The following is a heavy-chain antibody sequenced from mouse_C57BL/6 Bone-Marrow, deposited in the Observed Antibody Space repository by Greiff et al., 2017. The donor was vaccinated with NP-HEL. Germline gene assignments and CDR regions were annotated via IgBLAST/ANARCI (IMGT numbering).Heavy chain of an antibody. D-gene: IGHD1-1*01. J-gene: IGHJ2*01. CDR2: IYPGNSDT. CDR1: GYTFTSYW. CDR3: FSYYPERYYFDY. V-gene: IGHV1-5*01. Sequence: VQLQQSGTVLARPGASVKMSCKTSGYTFTSYWMHWVKQRPGQVLEWIGAIYPGNSDTSYNQKFKGKAKLTAVTSASTAYMERSSLTNEDSAVYYCFSYYPERYYFDYWGQGTTRTVSS.